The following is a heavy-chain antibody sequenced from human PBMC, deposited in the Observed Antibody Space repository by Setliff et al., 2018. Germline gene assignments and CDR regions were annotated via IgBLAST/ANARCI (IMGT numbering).Heavy chain of an antibody. D-gene: IGHD6-13*01. CDR2: ISRSSTYI. CDR1: GFTFSTHS. CDR3: ASAGHSGSWFPFDALHI. J-gene: IGHJ3*02. Sequence: GGSLRLSCAASGFTFSTHSMNWVRQAPGKGLEWVSSISRSSTYIYYADSMKGRFTISRDNAKNSLYLQMNGLRAEDTAVYYCASAGHSGSWFPFDALHIWGQGTMVTVSS. V-gene: IGHV3-21*01.